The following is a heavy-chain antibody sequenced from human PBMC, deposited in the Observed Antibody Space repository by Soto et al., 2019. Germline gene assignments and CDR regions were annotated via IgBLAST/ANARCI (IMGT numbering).Heavy chain of an antibody. CDR3: ARGSYDSSGYYSTDAEYFQH. D-gene: IGHD3-22*01. Sequence: QVQLQESGPGLVKPSETLSLTCTVSGGSISSYYWSWIRQPAGKGLEWIGRIYTSGSTNYNPSLKSRVTKSVDTSKNQFSLKLSSVTAADTAVYYCARGSYDSSGYYSTDAEYFQHWGQGTLVTVSS. V-gene: IGHV4-4*07. J-gene: IGHJ1*01. CDR1: GGSISSYY. CDR2: IYTSGST.